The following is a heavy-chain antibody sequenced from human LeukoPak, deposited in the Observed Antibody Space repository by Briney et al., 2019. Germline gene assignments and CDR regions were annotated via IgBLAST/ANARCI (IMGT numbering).Heavy chain of an antibody. CDR2: IYSGGYT. CDR3: ARRLEYSGSKGVFDY. CDR1: GFTFSSYW. V-gene: IGHV3-66*01. Sequence: GRSLRLSCAASGFTFSSYWMSWVRQAPGKGLEWDSFIYSGGYTDYADSVKGRFTISRDNSKNTLDLQMNSLRAEDTAVYYCARRLEYSGSKGVFDYWGQGTLVTVSS. D-gene: IGHD1-26*01. J-gene: IGHJ4*02.